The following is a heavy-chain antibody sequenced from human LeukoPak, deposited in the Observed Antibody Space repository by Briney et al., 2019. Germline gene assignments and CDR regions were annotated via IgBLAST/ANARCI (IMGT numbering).Heavy chain of an antibody. D-gene: IGHD3-22*01. CDR1: GFTFSSYA. V-gene: IGHV3-23*01. J-gene: IGHJ4*02. CDR3: AKDLRHYYDSSGYYSY. CDR2: ISGSGGST. Sequence: GGSLRLSCAASGFTFSSYAMSWVRQAPGEGLEWVSAISGSGGSTYYADSVKGRFTISRDNSKNTLYLQMNSLRAEDTAVYYCAKDLRHYYDSSGYYSYWGQGTLVTVSS.